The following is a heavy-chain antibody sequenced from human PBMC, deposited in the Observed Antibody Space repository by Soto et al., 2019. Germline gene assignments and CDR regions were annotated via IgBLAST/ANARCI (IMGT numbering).Heavy chain of an antibody. CDR3: AKLLTAMVADHEFDY. D-gene: IGHD5-18*01. CDR1: GFTFSSYG. V-gene: IGHV3-30*18. CDR2: ISYDGSNK. Sequence: GSLRLSCAASGFTFSSYGMHWVRQAPGKGLEWVAVISYDGSNKYYADSVKGRFTISRDNSKNTLYLQMNSLRAEDTAVYYCAKLLTAMVADHEFDYWGQGTLVTVSS. J-gene: IGHJ4*02.